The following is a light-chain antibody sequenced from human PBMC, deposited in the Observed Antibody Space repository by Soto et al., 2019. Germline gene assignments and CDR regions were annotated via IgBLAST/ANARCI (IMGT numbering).Light chain of an antibody. V-gene: IGKV3-15*01. Sequence: EIVMTQSPATLSVSPGERATLSCRASQSVSSNLAWYQQKPGQAPRLLIYGASTRATGIPARFSGSGSGTEFTLTISSLQSEDFAVHYCQQYNNWPPPWTFGQGTKV. CDR3: QQYNNWPPPWT. CDR2: GAS. J-gene: IGKJ1*01. CDR1: QSVSSN.